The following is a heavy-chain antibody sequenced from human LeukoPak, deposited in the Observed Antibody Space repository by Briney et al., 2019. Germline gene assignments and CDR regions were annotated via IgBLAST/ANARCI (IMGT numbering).Heavy chain of an antibody. V-gene: IGHV1-18*01. CDR1: GYTFTSYG. Sequence: ASVKVSCKASGYTFTSYGLSWVRQAPGQGLEWMGWISSYNGNTNYAQKLQGRVTMTTDTSTSTAYMELRSLRSDDTAVYYCARGVVAGTGHAEYFQHWGQGTLVTVSS. J-gene: IGHJ1*01. D-gene: IGHD6-19*01. CDR2: ISSYNGNT. CDR3: ARGVVAGTGHAEYFQH.